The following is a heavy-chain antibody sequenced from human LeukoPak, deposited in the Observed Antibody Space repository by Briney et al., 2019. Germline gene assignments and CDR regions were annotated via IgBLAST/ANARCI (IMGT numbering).Heavy chain of an antibody. CDR2: IKQDGSEK. V-gene: IGHV3-7*03. CDR1: GFTFSDYW. CDR3: TREMVMIDY. J-gene: IGHJ4*02. Sequence: PGGSLRLSCAASGFTFSDYWMSWVRQAPGKGLEWVANIKQDGSEKYYVGSVKGRFTISRDNAKSLLYLQMNSLRAEDTAVYYCTREMVMIDYWGQGNLVTVSS. D-gene: IGHD3-22*01.